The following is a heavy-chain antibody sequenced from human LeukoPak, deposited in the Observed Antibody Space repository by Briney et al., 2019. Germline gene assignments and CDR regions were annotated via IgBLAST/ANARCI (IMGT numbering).Heavy chain of an antibody. D-gene: IGHD2-21*02. CDR3: ARGGDCGGDCYSDGMDV. V-gene: IGHV3-48*01. Sequence: GGSLRLSCAASGLTFSSYSMNWVRQAPGKGLEWVSYISSSSSTIYYADSVKGRFTISRDNAKNSLYLQMNSLRAEDTAVYYCARGGDCGGDCYSDGMDVWGQGTTVTVSS. J-gene: IGHJ6*02. CDR2: ISSSSSTI. CDR1: GLTFSSYS.